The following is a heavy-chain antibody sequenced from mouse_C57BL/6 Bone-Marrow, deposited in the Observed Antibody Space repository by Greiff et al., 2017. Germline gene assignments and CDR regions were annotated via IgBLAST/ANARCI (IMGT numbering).Heavy chain of an antibody. V-gene: IGHV1-63*01. J-gene: IGHJ1*03. Sequence: QVQLQQSGAELVRPGTSVKMSCKASGYTFTNYWIGWAKQRPGHGLEWIGDIYPGGGYTNYNEKFKGKATLTADKSASTAYMQCSRLTAEDVDICYSARKRSYWYLDVWGTGTTVTVSS. CDR3: ARKRSYWYLDV. CDR1: GYTFTNYW. CDR2: IYPGGGYT.